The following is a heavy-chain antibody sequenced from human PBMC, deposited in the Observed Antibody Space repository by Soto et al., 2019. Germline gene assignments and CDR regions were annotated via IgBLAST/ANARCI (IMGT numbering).Heavy chain of an antibody. V-gene: IGHV3-30-3*01. CDR2: ISFDGSNK. CDR3: ARLPGALVAVLYIYPLDGREAMSDVDV. CDR1: GFTFNYYP. Sequence: QMQLVESGGGVVQPGASLRLSCAASGFTFNYYPMHWVRQTPGKGLEWVAVISFDGSNKYYADSVKGRFTISRDNSKNMLYLQMNSLRAEDAAVYYRARLPGALVAVLYIYPLDGREAMSDVDVWGQGTTVSVSS. J-gene: IGHJ6*02. D-gene: IGHD6-19*01.